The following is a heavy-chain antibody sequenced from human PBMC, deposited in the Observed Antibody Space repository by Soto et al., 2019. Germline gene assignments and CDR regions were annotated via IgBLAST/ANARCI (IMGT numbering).Heavy chain of an antibody. D-gene: IGHD3-9*01. CDR1: GFTFSSYS. J-gene: IGHJ5*02. CDR3: AREADILNWFYP. CDR2: ISSSSSTI. Sequence: PGGSLRLSCAASGFTFSSYSMNWVRQAQGKGLEWVSYISSSSSTIYYADSVKGRFTISRDNAKNSLYLQMNSLRAEDTAVYYCAREADILNWFYPWGQGTLVTVSS. V-gene: IGHV3-48*01.